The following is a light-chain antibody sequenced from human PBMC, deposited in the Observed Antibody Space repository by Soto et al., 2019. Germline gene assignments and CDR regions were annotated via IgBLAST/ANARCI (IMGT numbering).Light chain of an antibody. CDR3: QQTYRPPQT. CDR2: GAI. CDR1: QSVISY. Sequence: DIQMTQAPSSLSAFVGDSVTITCRASQSVISYVNWYQQRLGNAPKLLIYGAISLQGGVPSRFSCSGTGTDFTLTISGLQPEDSATYYCQQTYRPPQTFGQGTKVEIK. V-gene: IGKV1-39*01. J-gene: IGKJ1*01.